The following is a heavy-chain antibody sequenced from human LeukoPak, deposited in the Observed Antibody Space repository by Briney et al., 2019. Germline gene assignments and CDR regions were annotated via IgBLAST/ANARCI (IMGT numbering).Heavy chain of an antibody. J-gene: IGHJ4*02. D-gene: IGHD3-22*01. CDR1: GYTFTGYY. V-gene: IGHV1-2*02. CDR3: ARSTPLYYYDSSGFLHY. CDR2: INPNSGDT. Sequence: ASVKVSCKASGYTFTGYYMNWVRQAPGQGLEWMGWINPNSGDTNYAQKFQGRVTMTRDTSISTAYMELSRLRSDDTAVYYCARSTPLYYYDSSGFLHYWGQGTLVTVSS.